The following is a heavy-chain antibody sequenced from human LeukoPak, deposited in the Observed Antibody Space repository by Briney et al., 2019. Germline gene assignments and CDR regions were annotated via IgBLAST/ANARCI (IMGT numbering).Heavy chain of an antibody. V-gene: IGHV3-11*01. CDR2: ISSSGSTV. Sequence: GGSLRLSCAASGLTFSDYYMSWIRQAPGKGLEWVSYISSSGSTVYYADSVKGRFTISRDNAKNSLYLQMNSLRVEDTAVYYCARDERLSESSGMIAFDIWGQGTMVTVSS. J-gene: IGHJ3*02. CDR3: ARDERLSESSGMIAFDI. CDR1: GLTFSDYY. D-gene: IGHD3-22*01.